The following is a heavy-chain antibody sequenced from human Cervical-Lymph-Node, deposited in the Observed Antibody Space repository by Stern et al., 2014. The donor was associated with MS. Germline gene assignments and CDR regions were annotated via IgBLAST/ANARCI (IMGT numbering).Heavy chain of an antibody. D-gene: IGHD1-26*01. CDR1: GGSISSSGYY. J-gene: IGHJ5*02. CDR2: IHASGST. Sequence: VQLVESGPGLVKPSQTLSLTCTVSGGSISSSGYYWSWIRQPADKGLEWIGRIHASGSTYYNPSLKSRVTISMDTAQHQFSLKLPSVTAADTAVYYCATTRWDLFTWNWFDPWGQGTLVTVSS. V-gene: IGHV4-61*02. CDR3: ATTRWDLFTWNWFDP.